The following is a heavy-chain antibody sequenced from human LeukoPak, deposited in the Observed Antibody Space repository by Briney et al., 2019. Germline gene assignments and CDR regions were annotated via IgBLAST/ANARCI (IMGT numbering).Heavy chain of an antibody. J-gene: IGHJ3*01. CDR1: GYTLTCYY. CDR2: IHPKSGGT. Sequence: ASVKVSCKASGYTLTCYYMHWVRQAPGQGLEWMGWIHPKSGGTNYAQKFQGRVTMTGDTSISTAYMELSRLRSDDTAVYYCARDLSEGPDLTWGQGTMVTVSS. V-gene: IGHV1-2*02. CDR3: ARDLSEGPDLT.